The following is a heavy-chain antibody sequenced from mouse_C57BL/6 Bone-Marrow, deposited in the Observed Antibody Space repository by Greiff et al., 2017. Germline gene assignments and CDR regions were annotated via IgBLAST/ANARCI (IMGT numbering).Heavy chain of an antibody. J-gene: IGHJ2*01. CDR1: GFTFSSYG. V-gene: IGHV5-6*01. CDR2: ISSGGSYT. D-gene: IGHD2-1*01. CDR3: ARHNYVFDY. Sequence: EVMLVESGGDLVKPGGSLKLSCAASGFTFSSYGMSWVRQTPDKRLEWVATISSGGSYTYYPDSVKGRFTISRDNAKNTLYLQMSSLKSADTAMYYSARHNYVFDYWGQCTPLTVFS.